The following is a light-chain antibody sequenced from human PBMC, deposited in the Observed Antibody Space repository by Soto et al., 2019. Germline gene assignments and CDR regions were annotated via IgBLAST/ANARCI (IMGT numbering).Light chain of an antibody. V-gene: IGKV1-39*01. Sequence: DIPMTQYPSSLSASVGDRVTITCRASQSISRNLNWYQHKPGKAPKILIYAASNLQNGVPSRFRGGGSGTEVALSINSLQPEDFGTYYCQQSFTTASITFGQGTRL. CDR3: QQSFTTASIT. CDR2: AAS. CDR1: QSISRN. J-gene: IGKJ5*01.